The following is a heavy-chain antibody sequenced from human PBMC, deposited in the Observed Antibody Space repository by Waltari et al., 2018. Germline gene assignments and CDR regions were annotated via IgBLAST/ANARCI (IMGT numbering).Heavy chain of an antibody. J-gene: IGHJ5*02. CDR2: IYYDGTT. CDR1: GYFINTGFF. V-gene: IGHV4-38-2*01. Sequence: QVQLQESGPGLVRPSETLSLTCDVSGYFINTGFFCGWVRQPPGKGLEWIGNIYYDGTTYYNPSLSHRLMISLDTSKNQFSLRLNFVDVADTAVYYCARQTLGYCTSAACRRLETWGQGILVTVSS. D-gene: IGHD2-2*03. CDR3: ARQTLGYCTSAACRRLET.